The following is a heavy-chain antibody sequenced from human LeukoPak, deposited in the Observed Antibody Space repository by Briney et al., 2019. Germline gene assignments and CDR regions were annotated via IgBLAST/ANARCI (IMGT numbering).Heavy chain of an antibody. Sequence: SETLSLTCTVSGGSISSSSYYWGWIRQPPGKGLEGIGSIYYSGSPYYNPSLKSRVTISVDTSKNQFSLKLSSVTAADTAVYYCASRKMYYYDSSGYHYLGGDYWGQGTLVTVSS. D-gene: IGHD3-22*01. CDR2: IYYSGSP. J-gene: IGHJ4*02. CDR3: ASRKMYYYDSSGYHYLGGDY. V-gene: IGHV4-39*07. CDR1: GGSISSSSYY.